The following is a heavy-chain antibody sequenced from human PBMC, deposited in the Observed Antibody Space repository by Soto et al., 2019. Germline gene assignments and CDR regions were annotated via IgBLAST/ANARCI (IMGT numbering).Heavy chain of an antibody. CDR2: IKSDGITT. D-gene: IGHD6-6*01. Sequence: EVQLVESGGGLVKPGGSLRLSCAASGFTFSRYWMHWVRQAPGKGLEWVSRIKSDGITTSYADSVKGRFTISRDNAKNSLYLQMNSLRAEDTAVYYCAREAARRRGMDVWGQGTTVTVSS. CDR3: AREAARRRGMDV. V-gene: IGHV3-74*01. CDR1: GFTFSRYW. J-gene: IGHJ6*02.